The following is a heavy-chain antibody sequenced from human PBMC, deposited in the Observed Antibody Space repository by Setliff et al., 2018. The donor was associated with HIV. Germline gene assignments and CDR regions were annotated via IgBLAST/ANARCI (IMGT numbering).Heavy chain of an antibody. J-gene: IGHJ3*02. CDR1: GFTFSTFG. V-gene: IGHV3-23*01. CDR2: ISYSGGST. Sequence: GSLRLSCAASGFTFSTFGMHWVRQAPGKGLEWVSAISYSGGSTFYADSVKGRFTISRQNYKKTLYLQMNSLKAEDTAVYYCAKDLEYCTGPTCYSFNAFDIWGQGTMVTVSS. D-gene: IGHD2-8*02. CDR3: AKDLEYCTGPTCYSFNAFDI.